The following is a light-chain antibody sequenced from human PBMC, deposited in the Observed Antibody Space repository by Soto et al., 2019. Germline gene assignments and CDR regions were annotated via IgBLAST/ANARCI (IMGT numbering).Light chain of an antibody. V-gene: IGKV3-11*01. CDR3: QQYNNWPL. CDR1: QYITIY. Sequence: EIVLTQSPATLSLSPGERATVSCRASQYITIYLAWYQQKPGQAPRLLIYDASNRATGIPARFSGSGSGTDFTLTISSLQSEDFAVYYCQQYNNWPLFGQGTKVDIK. J-gene: IGKJ1*01. CDR2: DAS.